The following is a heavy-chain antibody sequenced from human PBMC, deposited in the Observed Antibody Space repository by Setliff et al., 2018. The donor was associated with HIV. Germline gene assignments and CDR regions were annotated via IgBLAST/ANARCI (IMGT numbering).Heavy chain of an antibody. Sequence: ASVKVSCKASGYTFTNYFMHWVRQAPGEGLEWVGRVDPGDGETRYAMKFQGSVTISADTSTDTTYLSLTSLRSQDTAVYYCATVRIVGATEFDYWGQGTVVTVSS. CDR2: VDPGDGET. CDR3: ATVRIVGATEFDY. J-gene: IGHJ4*02. D-gene: IGHD1-26*01. CDR1: GYTFTNYF. V-gene: IGHV1-69-2*01.